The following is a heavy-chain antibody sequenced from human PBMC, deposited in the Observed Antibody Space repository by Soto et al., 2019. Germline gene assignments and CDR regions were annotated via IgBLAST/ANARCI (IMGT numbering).Heavy chain of an antibody. D-gene: IGHD2-21*01. CDR1: GASISSGGYY. Sequence: SETLSLTCSVSGASISSGGYYWNWIRQHPGKGLEWIGYIYYSGTTYYNPSLKSRVTISVDTSKNQFSLKLSSVTGADTAVYYRAASCAGCGGFNYYGMDVWGQGTTVTVSS. V-gene: IGHV4-31*03. J-gene: IGHJ6*02. CDR3: AASCAGCGGFNYYGMDV. CDR2: IYYSGTT.